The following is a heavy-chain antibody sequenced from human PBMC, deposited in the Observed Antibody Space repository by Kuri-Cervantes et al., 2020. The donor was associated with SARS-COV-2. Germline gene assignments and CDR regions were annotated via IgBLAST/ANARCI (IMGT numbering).Heavy chain of an antibody. Sequence: ASVKVSCKVSGYTLTELSMHWVRQAPGQGLEWMGWINPNSGGTNYAQKFQGRVTMTRDTSISTAYMELSRLRSDDTAVYYCARDRSLITELHDAFDIWGQGTMVTVSS. V-gene: IGHV1-2*02. CDR1: GYTLTELS. J-gene: IGHJ3*02. CDR2: INPNSGGT. CDR3: ARDRSLITELHDAFDI. D-gene: IGHD1-20*01.